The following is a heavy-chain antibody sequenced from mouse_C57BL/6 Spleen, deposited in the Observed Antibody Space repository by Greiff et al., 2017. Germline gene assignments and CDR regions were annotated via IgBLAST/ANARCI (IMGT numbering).Heavy chain of an antibody. CDR2: IDPSDSET. CDR3: ARGGFITTVVPYYFDY. CDR1: GYTFTSYW. J-gene: IGHJ2*01. Sequence: VQLQQPGAELVRPGSSVKLSCKASGYTFTSYWMHWVKQRPIQGLEWIGNIDPSDSETHYNQKFKDKATLTVDKSSSTAYMQLSSLTSEDSAVYYCARGGFITTVVPYYFDYWGQGTTLTVSS. D-gene: IGHD1-1*01. V-gene: IGHV1-52*01.